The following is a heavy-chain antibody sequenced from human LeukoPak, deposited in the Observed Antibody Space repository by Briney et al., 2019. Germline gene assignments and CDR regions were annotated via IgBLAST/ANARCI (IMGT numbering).Heavy chain of an antibody. CDR3: ARGYIVVVPAAIQAVDAFDI. Sequence: SSETLSLTCTVSGGSISSYYWSWIRQPAGKGLEWIGRIYTSGSTNYNPSLKSRVTMSVDTSKNQFSLKLSSVTAADTAVYYCARGYIVVVPAAIQAVDAFDIWGQGTMVTVSS. CDR1: GGSISSYY. V-gene: IGHV4-4*07. D-gene: IGHD2-2*02. CDR2: IYTSGST. J-gene: IGHJ3*02.